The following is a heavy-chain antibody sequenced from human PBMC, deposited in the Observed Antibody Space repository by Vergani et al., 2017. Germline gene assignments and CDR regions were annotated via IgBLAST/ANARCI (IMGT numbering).Heavy chain of an antibody. CDR2: ISCNSGSI. CDR1: GFTFDDYA. D-gene: IGHD4-11*01. J-gene: IGHJ4*02. V-gene: IGHV3-9*01. Sequence: EVQLVESGGGLVQPGRSLRLSCAASGFTFDDYAMHWVRQAPGKGLEWVSGISCNSGSIGYADSVKGRFTISRDNAKNSLYLQMNSLRAEETALYYCARGTLTTPFDYWGQGTLVTVSS. CDR3: ARGTLTTPFDY.